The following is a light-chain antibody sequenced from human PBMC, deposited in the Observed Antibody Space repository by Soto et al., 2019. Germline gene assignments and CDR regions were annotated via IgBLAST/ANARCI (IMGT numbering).Light chain of an antibody. Sequence: HCVLTQPPSASGTPGQRVTISCSGSSSNIGSNTVNWYQQLPGTAPELLIYSNNQRPSGVPDRFSGSKSGTSASLAISGLQSEDEADYYCAAWDDSLNGYVFGTGTKLTVL. V-gene: IGLV1-44*01. CDR2: SNN. CDR1: SSNIGSNT. J-gene: IGLJ1*01. CDR3: AAWDDSLNGYV.